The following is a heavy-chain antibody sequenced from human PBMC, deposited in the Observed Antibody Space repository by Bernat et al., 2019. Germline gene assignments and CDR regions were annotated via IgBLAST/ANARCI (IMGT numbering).Heavy chain of an antibody. CDR3: ARGGWNDDGDPDY. Sequence: QVQLQESGPGLVKPSQTLSLTCTVSGGSISSGDYYWSWIRQPPGKGLEWIGYIYYSGSTYYNPSLKSRVTISVDTSKKQFSLKLSSVTAADTAVDYCARGGWNDDGDPDYWGQGTLVTVSS. CDR2: IYYSGST. CDR1: GGSISSGDYY. D-gene: IGHD1-1*01. J-gene: IGHJ4*02. V-gene: IGHV4-30-4*01.